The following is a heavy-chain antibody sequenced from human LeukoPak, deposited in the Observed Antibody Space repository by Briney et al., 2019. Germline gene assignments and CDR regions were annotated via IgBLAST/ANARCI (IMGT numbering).Heavy chain of an antibody. CDR2: ISYDGSNK. J-gene: IGHJ6*02. CDR1: GFTFSSYA. Sequence: GGSLRLSCAASGFTFSSYAMHWVRQAPGKGLEWVAVISYDGSNKYYADSVKGRFTISRDNSKNTLYLQMNSLRAEDTAVYYCARVKPSNGVHRGVFYYYGMDVWGQGTTVTVSS. CDR3: ARVKPSNGVHRGVFYYYGMDV. V-gene: IGHV3-30-3*01. D-gene: IGHD2-8*01.